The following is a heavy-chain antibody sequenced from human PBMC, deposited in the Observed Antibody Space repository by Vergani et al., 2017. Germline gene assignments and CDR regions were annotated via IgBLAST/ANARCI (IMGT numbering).Heavy chain of an antibody. V-gene: IGHV1-18*01. J-gene: IGHJ5*02. D-gene: IGHD5-18*01. Sequence: QVQLVQSGAEVKKPGASVKVSCKASGYTFTSYGISWVRQAPGQGLEWMGWISAYNGNTNYAQKLQGRVTMTTDTSTSTAYMELRSLRSDDTAVYCCARDYAPHHTEHDWFDPWGQGTLVTVSS. CDR1: GYTFTSYG. CDR2: ISAYNGNT. CDR3: ARDYAPHHTEHDWFDP.